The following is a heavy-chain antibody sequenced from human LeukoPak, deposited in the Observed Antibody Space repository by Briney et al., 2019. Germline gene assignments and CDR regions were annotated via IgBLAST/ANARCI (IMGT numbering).Heavy chain of an antibody. Sequence: GGSLRLSCEASGFTFSSYSMTWVRQAPGKGLEWVAFISSMSGRYIYNAESLKGRFTISRDNARNSLYLQMNSLRAEDTAVYYCARGVRIAVAGYIDYWGQGTLVTVSS. CDR3: ARGVRIAVAGYIDY. J-gene: IGHJ4*02. D-gene: IGHD6-19*01. CDR1: GFTFSSYS. V-gene: IGHV3-21*01. CDR2: ISSMSGRYI.